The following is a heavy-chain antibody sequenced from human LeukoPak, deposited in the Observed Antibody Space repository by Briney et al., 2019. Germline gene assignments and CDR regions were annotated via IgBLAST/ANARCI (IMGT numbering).Heavy chain of an antibody. D-gene: IGHD5-24*01. CDR3: ARDGDGYNPTLFDY. V-gene: IGHV3-53*01. CDR2: IYSGGST. CDR1: GFTVSSNY. Sequence: PLGSPGLSCAASGFTVSSNYMSWVPQAPGKGLEWVSVIYSGGSTYYAASAKGRFTISRDNSKNTLYLQMNSLRAEDTAVYYCARDGDGYNPTLFDYWGEGTLATVSS. J-gene: IGHJ4*01.